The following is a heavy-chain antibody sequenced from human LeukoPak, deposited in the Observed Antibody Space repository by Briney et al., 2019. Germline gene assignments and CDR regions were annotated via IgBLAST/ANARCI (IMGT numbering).Heavy chain of an antibody. CDR2: TSYDGSNT. CDR1: GFTFMSYG. CDR3: AKKSPGTYYAPPDY. V-gene: IGHV3-30*18. J-gene: IGHJ4*02. D-gene: IGHD3-10*01. Sequence: GRSLRLSCAASGFTFMSYGMHWVRQAPGKGLEWVAVTSYDGSNTHYADSVKGRFTISRDNSKNTLYLQMNSLRPKDTAVYYCAKKSPGTYYAPPDYWGQGTLVTVSS.